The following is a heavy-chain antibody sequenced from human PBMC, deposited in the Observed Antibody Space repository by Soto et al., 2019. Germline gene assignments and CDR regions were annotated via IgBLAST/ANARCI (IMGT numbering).Heavy chain of an antibody. Sequence: EVQMLESGGGLVQPGGSLRLSCAASGFTLRNYAMSWVRQAPGKGLEWVSDISGTGGSTYYADSVKGRFTISRDNTKNTLYLEMNSLTPEDTAVYYCAIRNYYDTPGHFEYWGQGSLVTVSS. J-gene: IGHJ4*02. D-gene: IGHD3-22*01. CDR2: ISGTGGST. V-gene: IGHV3-23*01. CDR1: GFTLRNYA. CDR3: AIRNYYDTPGHFEY.